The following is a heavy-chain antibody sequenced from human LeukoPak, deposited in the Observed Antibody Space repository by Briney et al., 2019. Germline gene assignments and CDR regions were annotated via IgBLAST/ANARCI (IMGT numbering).Heavy chain of an antibody. J-gene: IGHJ4*02. V-gene: IGHV1-18*01. Sequence: ASVKVSCTASGYTFTSYDINWVRQATGQRLEWMGRISAYNGNTDYAQKLQGRVTMTTDTSTTTAYMELRSLRSDDTAVYYCARDVGYCSSTSCSRGDYWGQGTLVTVSS. CDR1: GYTFTSYD. CDR2: ISAYNGNT. D-gene: IGHD2-2*01. CDR3: ARDVGYCSSTSCSRGDY.